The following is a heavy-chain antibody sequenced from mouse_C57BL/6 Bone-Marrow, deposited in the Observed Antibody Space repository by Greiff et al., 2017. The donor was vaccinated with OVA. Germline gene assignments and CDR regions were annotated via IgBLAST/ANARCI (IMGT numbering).Heavy chain of an antibody. V-gene: IGHV5-12*01. CDR3: ASPLYYGYGDGFAY. J-gene: IGHJ3*01. D-gene: IGHD2-2*01. Sequence: EVQLVESGGGLVQPGGSLKLSCAASGFTFSDYYMYWVRQTPEKRLEWVAYISTGGGSTYYPDTVKGRFTISRDNAKNTLYLQMSRLKSEDTAMYYCASPLYYGYGDGFAYWGQGTLVTVSA. CDR1: GFTFSDYY. CDR2: ISTGGGST.